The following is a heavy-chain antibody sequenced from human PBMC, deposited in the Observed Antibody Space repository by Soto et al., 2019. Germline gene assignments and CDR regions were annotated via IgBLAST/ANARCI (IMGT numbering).Heavy chain of an antibody. CDR1: GFTFSNSW. D-gene: IGHD2-2*01. V-gene: IGHV3-74*01. Sequence: LRLSCAASGFTFSNSWMHWVRQVSGKGLEWVSRINADGTSTSYADSVKGRFTISRDNARNTLYLHVNSLRAEDTAVYYCVKVLARGVGVPRFYFDSWGQGALVTVSS. CDR3: VKVLARGVGVPRFYFDS. J-gene: IGHJ4*02. CDR2: INADGTST.